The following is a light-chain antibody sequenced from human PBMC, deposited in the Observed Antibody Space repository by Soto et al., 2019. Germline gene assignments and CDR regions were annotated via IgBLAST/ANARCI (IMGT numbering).Light chain of an antibody. CDR2: DNN. J-gene: IGLJ2*01. V-gene: IGLV1-51*01. CDR3: ATWDSSLIAGV. CDR1: SSNIGNNF. Sequence: QSVLTQPPSVSAAPGQEVTISCSGSSSNIGNNFVSWYLHLPGTAPKLLIYDNNKRPSGIPDRFSGTKSGTSATLGITGLQTGDEAHYYCATWDSSLIAGVFGGGTKVTVL.